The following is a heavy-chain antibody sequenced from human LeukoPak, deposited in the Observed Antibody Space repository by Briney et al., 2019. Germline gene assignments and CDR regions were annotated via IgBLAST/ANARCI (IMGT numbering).Heavy chain of an antibody. Sequence: PSQTLSLTCTVSGASISSGGYYWSWIRQHPGKGLEWIGYIYYSGSTSYYNPSLKSRVTISVDTSKNQFSLKLSSVTAADTAVYYCASQGAFDIWGQGTMVTVSS. CDR3: ASQGAFDI. CDR2: IYYSGSTS. J-gene: IGHJ3*02. CDR1: GASISSGGYY. V-gene: IGHV4-30-4*08.